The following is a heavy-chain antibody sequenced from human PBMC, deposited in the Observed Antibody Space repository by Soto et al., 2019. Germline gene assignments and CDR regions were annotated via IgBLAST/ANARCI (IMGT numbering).Heavy chain of an antibody. Sequence: EVQLVESGGGLVQPGGSLRLSCAASGFTFRSYWVNWVRQAPGKGLQWVANINQDGSEKYYLDSVKGRFTISRDNAKNSLYLQMNSLRAEDTAVYYCARGSTYNFWSGYIYYGMDVWGQGTTVTVSS. CDR1: GFTFRSYW. CDR3: ARGSTYNFWSGYIYYGMDV. CDR2: INQDGSEK. V-gene: IGHV3-7*03. J-gene: IGHJ6*02. D-gene: IGHD3-3*01.